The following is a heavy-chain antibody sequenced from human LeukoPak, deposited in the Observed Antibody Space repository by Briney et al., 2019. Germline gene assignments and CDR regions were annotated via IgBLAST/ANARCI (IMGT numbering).Heavy chain of an antibody. J-gene: IGHJ4*02. V-gene: IGHV3-53*01. D-gene: IGHD5-24*01. Sequence: GGSLRLSCAASGFTVSSNYMSWVRQAPGKGLEWVSVIYTGGSTYYADSVKGRFTISRDNSKNTLYLQMNSLRAEDTAVYYCARLHEDNTFDYWGQGTLVTVSS. CDR2: IYTGGST. CDR1: GFTVSSNY. CDR3: ARLHEDNTFDY.